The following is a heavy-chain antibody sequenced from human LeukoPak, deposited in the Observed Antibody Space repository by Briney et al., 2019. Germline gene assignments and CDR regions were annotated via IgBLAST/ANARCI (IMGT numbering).Heavy chain of an antibody. CDR2: ISYDGSNK. V-gene: IGHV3-30-3*01. Sequence: GGSLRLPCAASGFTFSSYAMHWVRQAPGKGLEWVAVISYDGSNKYYADSVKGRFTISRDNSKNTLYLQMNSLRAEDTAVYYCATLPEYYYDSSGYPDYWGQGTLVTVSS. CDR3: ATLPEYYYDSSGYPDY. J-gene: IGHJ4*02. D-gene: IGHD3-22*01. CDR1: GFTFSSYA.